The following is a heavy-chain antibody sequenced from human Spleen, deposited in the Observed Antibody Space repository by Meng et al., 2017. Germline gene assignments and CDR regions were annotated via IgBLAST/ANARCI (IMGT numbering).Heavy chain of an antibody. J-gene: IGHJ3*02. Sequence: GESLKISCAASGFTFSSYWMSWVRQAPGKGLEWVANIKQDGSEKYYVDSVKGRFTISRDNAKNSLYLQMNSLRADDTAMYYCARDSLNWASELGTFDMWGQGTMVTVSS. V-gene: IGHV3-7*01. CDR2: IKQDGSEK. CDR3: ARDSLNWASELGTFDM. CDR1: GFTFSSYW. D-gene: IGHD7-27*01.